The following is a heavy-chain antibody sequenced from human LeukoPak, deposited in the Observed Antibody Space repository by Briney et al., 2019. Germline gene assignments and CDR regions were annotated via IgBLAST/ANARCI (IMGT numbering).Heavy chain of an antibody. V-gene: IGHV3-21*01. CDR2: ISSSSSYI. Sequence: GGSLRLSCAASGFTFSSYSMNWVRQAPGKGLEWVSSISSSSSYIYYADSVKGRFTISRDNAKNSLYLQMNSLRAEDTAVYYCARDKGRSSSSPDAFDIWGQGTMVTVSS. CDR3: ARDKGRSSSSPDAFDI. CDR1: GFTFSSYS. D-gene: IGHD6-13*01. J-gene: IGHJ3*02.